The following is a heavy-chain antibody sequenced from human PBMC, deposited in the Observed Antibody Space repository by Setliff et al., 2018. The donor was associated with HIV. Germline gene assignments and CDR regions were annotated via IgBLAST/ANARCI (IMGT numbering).Heavy chain of an antibody. CDR2: IYTSGST. D-gene: IGHD3-3*01. V-gene: IGHV4-61*02. CDR3: ARGLSIFGVATPGFYSFMDV. J-gene: IGHJ6*03. Sequence: SSETLSLTCTVSGGSISSGSYYWSWIRQPAGKGLEWIGRIYTSGSTNYNPSLKSRVTMSLDTSKTQFSLKLTSVTAADTAVYYCARGLSIFGVATPGFYSFMDVGGKGTTFTVSS. CDR1: GGSISSGSYY.